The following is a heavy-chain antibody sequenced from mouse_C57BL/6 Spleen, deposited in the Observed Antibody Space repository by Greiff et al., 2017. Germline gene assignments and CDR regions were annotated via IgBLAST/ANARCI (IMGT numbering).Heavy chain of an antibody. CDR1: GYTFTSYW. CDR3: AREYYGSSGYFDV. Sequence: VQLQQPGAELVKPGASVKMSCKASGYTFTSYWITWVKQRPGQGLEWIGDIYPGSGSTNYNEKLKSKATLTVDTSSSTAYMQLSSLTSEDSAVYYCAREYYGSSGYFDVWGTGTTVTVSS. D-gene: IGHD1-1*01. V-gene: IGHV1-55*01. CDR2: IYPGSGST. J-gene: IGHJ1*03.